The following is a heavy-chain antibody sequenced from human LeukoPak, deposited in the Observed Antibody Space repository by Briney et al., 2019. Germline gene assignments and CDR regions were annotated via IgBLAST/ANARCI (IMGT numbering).Heavy chain of an antibody. CDR3: ARQWLRPD. D-gene: IGHD5-12*01. V-gene: IGHV1-2*02. CDR1: GYTFTGYY. J-gene: IGHJ4*02. CDR2: INPNSGGT. Sequence: ASVKVSCKASGYTFTGYYMHWVRQASRQRLEWMGWINPNSGGTNYAQKFQGRVTMTRDTSISTAYMELSRLRPDDTAVYYCARQWLRPDWGQGTLVTVSS.